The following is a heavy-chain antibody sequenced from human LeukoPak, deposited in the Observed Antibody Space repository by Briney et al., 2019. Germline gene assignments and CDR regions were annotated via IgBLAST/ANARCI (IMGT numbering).Heavy chain of an antibody. Sequence: GGSLRLSCAASGLSFSSFAMSWVRQGPARGLEWVSSIRGNDETFYADSVKGRFTLYSDYSRNTVYFQLNNLRVEDTGIYYCARASWVSTTDAVRWGQGTLVTVSS. CDR3: ARASWVSTTDAVR. D-gene: IGHD1-14*01. V-gene: IGHV3-23*01. CDR1: GLSFSSFA. J-gene: IGHJ4*02. CDR2: IRGNDET.